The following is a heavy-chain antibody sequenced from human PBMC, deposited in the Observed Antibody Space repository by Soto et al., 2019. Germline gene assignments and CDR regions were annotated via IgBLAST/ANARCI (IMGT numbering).Heavy chain of an antibody. J-gene: IGHJ6*02. V-gene: IGHV1-24*01. CDR3: ATDSRIVVVTAIAHYYYGMDV. Sequence: QVQLVQSGAEVKKPGASVKVSCKVSGYTLTELSMHWVRQAPGKGLEWMGGFDPEDGETIYAQKFQGRVTMTEDTSTDTAYMELSSLRSEDTAVYYCATDSRIVVVTAIAHYYYGMDVWGQGTTVTVSS. CDR2: FDPEDGET. CDR1: GYTLTELS. D-gene: IGHD2-21*02.